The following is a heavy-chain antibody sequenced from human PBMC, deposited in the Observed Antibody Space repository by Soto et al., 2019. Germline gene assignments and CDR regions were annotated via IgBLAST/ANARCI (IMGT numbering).Heavy chain of an antibody. V-gene: IGHV1-18*01. J-gene: IGHJ6*03. CDR1: GYMLTSYG. D-gene: IGHD6-19*01. CDR2: INPYSGDA. Sequence: ASVKVSCKASGYMLTSYGISWVRQARGQGLEWMGWINPYSGDANYAQNLQGRVTMTTDTSTSTAYMELRSLRSDDTAVYYCATAYSSGWYPRYYYMDVWGKGTTVTVSS. CDR3: ATAYSSGWYPRYYYMDV.